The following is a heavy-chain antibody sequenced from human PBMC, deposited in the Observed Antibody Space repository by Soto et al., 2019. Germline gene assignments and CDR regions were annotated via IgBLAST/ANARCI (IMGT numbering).Heavy chain of an antibody. D-gene: IGHD6-13*01. CDR3: ARGRAMDSSSWQLDY. CDR2: INHSGST. V-gene: IGHV4-34*01. J-gene: IGHJ4*02. Sequence: LSLTCAVYGGSFSGYYWSWIRQPPGKGLEWIGEINHSGSTNYNPSLKSRVTISVDTSKNQFSLKLSSVTAADTAVYYCARGRAMDSSSWQLDYWGQGTLVTVSS. CDR1: GGSFSGYY.